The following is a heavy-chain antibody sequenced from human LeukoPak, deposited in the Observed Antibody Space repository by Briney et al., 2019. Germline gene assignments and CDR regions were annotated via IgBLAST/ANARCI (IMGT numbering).Heavy chain of an antibody. J-gene: IGHJ5*02. V-gene: IGHV4-39*01. CDR2: ISHNGIT. Sequence: SETLSLTCSVSGDSIRTNNYFWGWIRQPPGMGLEWIGSISHNGITYYNPSLKSRASVSVDTSKNQFSLNLNSVTAADTAIYYCARRPGHTWDMGNWFDPWGQGTLVTVSS. D-gene: IGHD1-26*01. CDR3: ARRPGHTWDMGNWFDP. CDR1: GDSIRTNNYF.